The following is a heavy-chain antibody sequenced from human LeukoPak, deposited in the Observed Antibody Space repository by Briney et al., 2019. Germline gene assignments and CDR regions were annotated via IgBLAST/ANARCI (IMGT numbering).Heavy chain of an antibody. J-gene: IGHJ4*02. CDR3: AKAKGWYGEGYFDY. D-gene: IGHD3-10*01. Sequence: GGSLRLSCAASGFAVSSNYMNWVRQAPGKGLEWVSVLYPDCRTYYADSVKGRFTISRDVSKNTLFLQMTSLRAEDTAVYYCAKAKGWYGEGYFDYWGQGTLVTVSS. V-gene: IGHV3-53*01. CDR2: LYPDCRT. CDR1: GFAVSSNY.